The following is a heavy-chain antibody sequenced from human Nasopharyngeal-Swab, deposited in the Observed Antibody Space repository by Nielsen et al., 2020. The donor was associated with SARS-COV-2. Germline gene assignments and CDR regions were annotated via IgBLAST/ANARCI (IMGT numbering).Heavy chain of an antibody. V-gene: IGHV3-74*01. CDR3: ARAALSSPASFDY. CDR1: GFTFSSYW. J-gene: IGHJ4*02. CDR2: INSDGSST. Sequence: GESLKISCAASGFTFSSYWMHWVRQAPGKGLVWVSRINSDGSSTSSADSVKGRFTISRDNAKNTLYLQMNSLRAEDTAVYYCARAALSSPASFDYWGQGTLVTVSS. D-gene: IGHD6-6*01.